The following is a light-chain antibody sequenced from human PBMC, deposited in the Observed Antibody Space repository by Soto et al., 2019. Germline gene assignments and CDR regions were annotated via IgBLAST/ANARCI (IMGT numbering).Light chain of an antibody. CDR3: AAWDDSLNGVV. CDR1: SSNIGSNT. Sequence: QSVLTQPPSASGTPGQRVTMSCSGGSSNIGSNTVNWYQQLPGTAPKLLIYSNNHRPSGVPDRFSGSKSGTSASLAISGLQSEDEADYYCAAWDDSLNGVVFGGGTKLTVL. V-gene: IGLV1-44*01. J-gene: IGLJ2*01. CDR2: SNN.